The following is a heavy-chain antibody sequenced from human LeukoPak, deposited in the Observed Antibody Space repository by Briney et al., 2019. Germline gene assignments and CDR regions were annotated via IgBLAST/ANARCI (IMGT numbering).Heavy chain of an antibody. CDR2: IKSKTDGGTT. V-gene: IGHV3-15*01. D-gene: IGHD2-2*01. CDR1: GVTFSNAW. Sequence: GGSLRLSCAASGVTFSNAWMSWVRQAPGKGLEWVGRIKSKTDGGTTDYAAPVRGRFTISRDDSKNTLYLQMNSLKTEDTGVNYCTTDASCTGTSCYFPGNYGVDVWGQGTTVTVSS. CDR3: TTDASCTGTSCYFPGNYGVDV. J-gene: IGHJ6*02.